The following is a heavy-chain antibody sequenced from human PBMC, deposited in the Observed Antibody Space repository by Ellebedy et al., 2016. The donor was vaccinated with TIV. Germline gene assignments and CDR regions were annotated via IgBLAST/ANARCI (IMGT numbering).Heavy chain of an antibody. J-gene: IGHJ4*02. CDR1: GFTFSNYA. CDR2: ISGSGGRT. D-gene: IGHD5-12*01. CDR3: VKDGLEY. V-gene: IGHV3-23*01. Sequence: GESLKISXAASGFTFSNYAMTWVRQAPGKGLEWVSAISGSGGRTDYADSVKGRFTISRDNSKNTLYLQMNSLRAEDTAIYYCVKDGLEYWGQGTLVTVSS.